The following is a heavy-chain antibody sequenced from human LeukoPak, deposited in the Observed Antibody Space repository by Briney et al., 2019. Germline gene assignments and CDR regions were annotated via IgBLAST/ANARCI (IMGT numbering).Heavy chain of an antibody. J-gene: IGHJ3*02. CDR1: GGSISSGSYY. Sequence: PSQTLSLTCTVSGGSISSGSYYWSWIRQPAGKGLEWIGRIYTSGSTNYNPSLKSRVTISVDTSKNQFSLKLSSVTAADTAVYYCARGVWFGESIAGAFDIWXQGTMVTVSS. D-gene: IGHD3-10*01. CDR3: ARGVWFGESIAGAFDI. V-gene: IGHV4-61*02. CDR2: IYTSGST.